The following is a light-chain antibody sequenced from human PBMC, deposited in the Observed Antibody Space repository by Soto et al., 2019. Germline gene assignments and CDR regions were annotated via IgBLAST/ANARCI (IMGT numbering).Light chain of an antibody. CDR1: SSNFGAGYA. Sequence: QSVLTQPPSVSGAPGQRVTISCTGSSSNFGAGYAVHWYHQLPGTAPKLLIYDNNNRPSGVPDRFSGSKSGTSASLAITGLQAEDEADYYCQSYDSSLSGVIFGGGTKLTVL. CDR2: DNN. J-gene: IGLJ2*01. CDR3: QSYDSSLSGVI. V-gene: IGLV1-40*01.